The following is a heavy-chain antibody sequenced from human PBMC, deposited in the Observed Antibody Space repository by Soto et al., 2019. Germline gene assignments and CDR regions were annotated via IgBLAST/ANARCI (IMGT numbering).Heavy chain of an antibody. D-gene: IGHD3-22*01. J-gene: IGHJ6*02. CDR1: GGSISSGGYY. Sequence: QVQLQESGPGLVKPSQTLSLTCTVSGGSISSGGYYWSWIRQHPGKGLEWIGYIHYSGSTYYNPSLKIRVTISVATSKNQFSLKRSSLTAADTAVYYCARGYDSSGYYPDPYYCYAMDVWGQGTTVTVSS. CDR3: ARGYDSSGYYPDPYYCYAMDV. V-gene: IGHV4-31*03. CDR2: IHYSGST.